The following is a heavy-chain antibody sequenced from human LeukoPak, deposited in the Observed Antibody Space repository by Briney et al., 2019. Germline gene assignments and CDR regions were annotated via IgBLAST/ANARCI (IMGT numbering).Heavy chain of an antibody. J-gene: IGHJ6*02. V-gene: IGHV6-1*01. Sequence: SQTLSLTCAISGDSVSSNSVAWNWIRQSPSRGLEWLGRTYYRSKWYTDSAASVKSRITINPDTSKNQFTRQLNSVSPEDTAVYYCARDRIPQGMDVWGQGTTVTVSS. CDR1: GDSVSSNSVA. D-gene: IGHD2-2*02. CDR2: TYYRSKWYT. CDR3: ARDRIPQGMDV.